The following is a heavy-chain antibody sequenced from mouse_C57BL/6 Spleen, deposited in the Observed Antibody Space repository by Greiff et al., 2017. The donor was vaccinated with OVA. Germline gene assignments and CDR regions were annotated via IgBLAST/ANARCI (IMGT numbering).Heavy chain of an antibody. D-gene: IGHD1-2*01. V-gene: IGHV1-53*01. J-gene: IGHJ1*03. CDR3: AGSLPRYWYFGV. CDR2: INPSNGGT. Sequence: QVQLQQPGTELVKPGASVKLSCKASGYTFTSYWMHWVKQRPGQGLEWIGNINPSNGGTNYNEKFKSKATLTVDKSSSTAYMQLSSLTSEDSAVYCSAGSLPRYWYFGVWGTGTTVTVSS. CDR1: GYTFTSYW.